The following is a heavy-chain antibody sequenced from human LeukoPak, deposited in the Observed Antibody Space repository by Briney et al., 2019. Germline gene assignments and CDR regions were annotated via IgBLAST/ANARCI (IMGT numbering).Heavy chain of an antibody. CDR2: MKEDGSEK. J-gene: IGHJ5*02. CDR1: GFIFSSYW. V-gene: IGHV3-7*04. CDR3: ARGVSHLGP. Sequence: GXXLRLSCTASGFIFSSYWMTWVRQVPGKGLEWVANMKEDGSEKYYVGSVKGRFTISRDKAKNSLLQMTILRAEDTAVYYCARGVSHLGPWGQGTLVTVSS.